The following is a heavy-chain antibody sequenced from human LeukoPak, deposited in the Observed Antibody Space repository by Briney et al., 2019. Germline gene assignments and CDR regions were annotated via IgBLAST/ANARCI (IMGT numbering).Heavy chain of an antibody. Sequence: ASVKVSCKASGYTFTGYYMHWVRQAPGQGLEWMGWINPNSGGTNYAQKFQGRVTMTRDTSISTAYMELSRLRSDDTAVYYCARHCSSTSCPPDGTYWGQGTLVTVSS. CDR3: ARHCSSTSCPPDGTY. V-gene: IGHV1-2*02. J-gene: IGHJ4*02. CDR2: INPNSGGT. CDR1: GYTFTGYY. D-gene: IGHD2-2*01.